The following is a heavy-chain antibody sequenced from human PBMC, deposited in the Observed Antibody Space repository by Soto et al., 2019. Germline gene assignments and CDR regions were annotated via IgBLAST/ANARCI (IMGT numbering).Heavy chain of an antibody. V-gene: IGHV4-59*08. Sequence: TSETLSLTCTVSGGSISSYYWSWIRQPPGKGLEWIGYIYYSGSTNYNPSLKSRVTISVDTSKNQFSLKLSSVTAADTAVYYCARQYYDSRSPFDYWGQGTLVTVSS. CDR1: GGSISSYY. J-gene: IGHJ4*02. CDR3: ARQYYDSRSPFDY. D-gene: IGHD3-22*01. CDR2: IYYSGST.